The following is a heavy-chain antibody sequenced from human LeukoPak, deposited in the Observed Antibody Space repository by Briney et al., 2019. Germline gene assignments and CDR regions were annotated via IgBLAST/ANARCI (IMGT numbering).Heavy chain of an antibody. J-gene: IGHJ3*02. V-gene: IGHV4-61*08. Sequence: PSETLSLTCAVSGGSISSGGYSWSWIRQPPGKGLEWIGYIYYSGSTNYNPSLKSRVTISVDTSKNQFSLKLSSVTAADTAVYYCARGFGAFDIWGQGTMVTVSS. CDR1: GGSISSGGYS. CDR3: ARGFGAFDI. D-gene: IGHD3-3*01. CDR2: IYYSGST.